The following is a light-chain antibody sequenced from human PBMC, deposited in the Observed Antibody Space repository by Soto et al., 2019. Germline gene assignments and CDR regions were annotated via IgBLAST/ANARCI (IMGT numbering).Light chain of an antibody. CDR1: SSDVGGYNY. CDR3: SSYTTTNTYV. V-gene: IGLV2-14*01. J-gene: IGLJ1*01. Sequence: QSVLTQPASVSGSPGQSITISCTGTSSDVGGYNYVSWYQQHPGKAPKLMIYEVSNRPSGFSNRFSGSKSGNTASLTISGLQAEDEADYYCSSYTTTNTYVFGTGTKVT. CDR2: EVS.